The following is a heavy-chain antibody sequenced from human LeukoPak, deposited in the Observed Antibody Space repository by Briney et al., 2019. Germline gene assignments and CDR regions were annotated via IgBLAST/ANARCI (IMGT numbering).Heavy chain of an antibody. Sequence: ASVKVSCKASGYTFTSYDINWVRQATGQGLEWMGWMNPNSGNTGYAQKFQGRVTMTRNTSISTAYMELSSLRSEDTAVYYCANAPAFQSFNDILTGFYGGYNGFDPWGKGPLVTSPS. CDR1: GYTFTSYD. D-gene: IGHD3-9*01. CDR2: MNPNSGNT. J-gene: IGHJ5*02. V-gene: IGHV1-8*01. CDR3: ANAPAFQSFNDILTGFYGGYNGFDP.